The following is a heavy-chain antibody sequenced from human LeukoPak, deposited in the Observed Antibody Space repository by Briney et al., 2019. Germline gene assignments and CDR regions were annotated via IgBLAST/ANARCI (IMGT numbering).Heavy chain of an antibody. Sequence: PGGSLRLSCAASGFTFSTYGMHWVRQAPGKGLEWVAVIWYDGSKKYYADSVKGRFTISRDNSKNTLFLQMNSLRAEDTAMYYCASLRFSAAYYADYWGQGTLVTVSS. J-gene: IGHJ4*02. D-gene: IGHD1-26*01. V-gene: IGHV3-33*01. CDR3: ASLRFSAAYYADY. CDR1: GFTFSTYG. CDR2: IWYDGSKK.